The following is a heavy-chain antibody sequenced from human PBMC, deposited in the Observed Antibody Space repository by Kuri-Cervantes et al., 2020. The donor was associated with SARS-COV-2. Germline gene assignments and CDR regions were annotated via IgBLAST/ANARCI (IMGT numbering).Heavy chain of an antibody. D-gene: IGHD1-26*01. V-gene: IGHV3-23*01. CDR2: ISGSTSST. J-gene: IGHJ4*02. Sequence: GESLKISCAASGFTFSNYAMTWVRQAPGKGLEWVSAISGSTSSTYYADSVRGRFTISRDNAKNTLYLQMNSLRAEDTAVYYCARSIVGATTPGYWGQGTLVTVSS. CDR1: GFTFSNYA. CDR3: ARSIVGATTPGY.